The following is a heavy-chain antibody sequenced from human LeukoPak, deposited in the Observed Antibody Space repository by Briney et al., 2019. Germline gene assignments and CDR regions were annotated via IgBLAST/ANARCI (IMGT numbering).Heavy chain of an antibody. V-gene: IGHV4-59*08. CDR3: ARLNCGGDCYSSYLAL. CDR1: GGSISSYY. CDR2: IYYSGST. Sequence: SETLSLTCTVSGGSISSYYWSWIRQPPGKGLEWIGYIYYSGSTNYNPSLKSRVTISVDTSKNQFSLKLSSVTAADTAVYYCARLNCGGDCYSSYLALWGRGTLVTVSS. J-gene: IGHJ2*01. D-gene: IGHD2-21*02.